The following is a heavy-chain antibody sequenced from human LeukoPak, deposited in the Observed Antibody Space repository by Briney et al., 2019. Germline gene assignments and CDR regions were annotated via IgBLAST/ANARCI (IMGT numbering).Heavy chain of an antibody. D-gene: IGHD5-18*01. J-gene: IGHJ4*02. V-gene: IGHV4-59*12. CDR1: GGSISSYY. CDR3: ARYSQGYSYGFDY. Sequence: TSETLSLTCTVSGGSISSYYWSWIRQPPGKGLELIGYIYDSGSTNYNPSLKSRVTISVDTSKNQFSLKLSSVTAADTAVYYCARYSQGYSYGFDYWGQGTLVTVSS. CDR2: IYDSGST.